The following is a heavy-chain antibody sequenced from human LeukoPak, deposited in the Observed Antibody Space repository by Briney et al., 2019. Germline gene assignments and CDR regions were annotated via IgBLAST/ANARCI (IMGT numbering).Heavy chain of an antibody. CDR3: AKDITIFGVVMEGYFDY. CDR2: IYSGGST. Sequence: SGGSLRLSCAASGFTVSSNYMSWVRQAPGKGLEWVSVIYSGGSTYYADSVKGRFTISRDNSKNTLYLQMNSLRAEDTAVYYCAKDITIFGVVMEGYFDYWGQGTLVTVSS. D-gene: IGHD3-3*01. CDR1: GFTVSSNY. J-gene: IGHJ4*02. V-gene: IGHV3-66*02.